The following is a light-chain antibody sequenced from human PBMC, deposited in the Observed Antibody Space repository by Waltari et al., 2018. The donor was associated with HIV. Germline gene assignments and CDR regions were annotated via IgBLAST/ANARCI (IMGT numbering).Light chain of an antibody. CDR2: GVS. Sequence: QSALTQPASVSESPGQSITISCTGTSSDMGDYNYVPWYQQHPGKAPKLMIYGVSNRPSGVSNRFSGSKSGNTASLTISGLQAEDEADYYCSSYTSSGTLFGTGTKVTVL. CDR3: SSYTSSGTL. V-gene: IGLV2-14*01. CDR1: SSDMGDYNY. J-gene: IGLJ1*01.